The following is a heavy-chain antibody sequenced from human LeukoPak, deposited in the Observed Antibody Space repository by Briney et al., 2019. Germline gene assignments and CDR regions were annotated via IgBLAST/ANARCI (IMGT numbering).Heavy chain of an antibody. Sequence: GGSLRLSCAASGFTFRNSAMSWVRQAPGKGPEWVSAISDSGGKTYYSDSVKGRFTISRDNSKNTLYLQMNSLRGDDTAVYYCAKDRLVHDSWGQGTLVTVFS. J-gene: IGHJ4*02. CDR3: AKDRLVHDS. CDR2: ISDSGGKT. V-gene: IGHV3-23*01. CDR1: GFTFRNSA. D-gene: IGHD6-13*01.